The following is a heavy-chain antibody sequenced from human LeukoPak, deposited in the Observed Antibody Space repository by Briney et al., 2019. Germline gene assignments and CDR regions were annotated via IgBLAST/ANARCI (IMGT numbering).Heavy chain of an antibody. CDR1: GGSFSGYY. CDR2: TNHSGRT. V-gene: IGHV4-34*01. CDR3: ARGSGYSGYDLGYEYYCDY. Sequence: SETLSLTWGVYGGSFSGYYCSWIRQPPGKGLEWIGETNHSGRTSYNPSLKSRVTISVDTSKNQFSLKLSSVTAADTAVYYCARGSGYSGYDLGYEYYCDYSGQGTLVTVSS. J-gene: IGHJ4*02. D-gene: IGHD5-12*01.